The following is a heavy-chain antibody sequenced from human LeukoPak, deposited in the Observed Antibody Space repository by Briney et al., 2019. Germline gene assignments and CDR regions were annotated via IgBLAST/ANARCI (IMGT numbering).Heavy chain of an antibody. CDR3: ARGGYSSSWDERNNWFDP. CDR1: GYSISSGHY. CDR2: IYHSGSP. Sequence: KSSQTLSLTCSVSGYSISSGHYWGWIRQPPGKGLEWIGSIYHSGSPYYKSSLKSRVTISVDTSKIEFSLKLSSVTAADTAVYYCARGGYSSSWDERNNWFDPWGQGTLVTVSS. V-gene: IGHV4-38-2*02. D-gene: IGHD6-13*01. J-gene: IGHJ5*02.